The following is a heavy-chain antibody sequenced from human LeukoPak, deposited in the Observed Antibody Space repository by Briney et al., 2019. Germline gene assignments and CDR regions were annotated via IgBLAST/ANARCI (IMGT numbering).Heavy chain of an antibody. Sequence: RAGRSLRLSRAASGFTFSSYAMHWVRQAPGKGLEWVAVISYDGSNKYYADSVKGRFTISRDNSKNTLYLQMTSLRAEDTAVYSCATGAIFGVVITRSAFDIWGQGTMVTVSS. CDR3: ATGAIFGVVITRSAFDI. CDR1: GFTFSSYA. CDR2: ISYDGSNK. D-gene: IGHD3-3*01. J-gene: IGHJ3*02. V-gene: IGHV3-30*04.